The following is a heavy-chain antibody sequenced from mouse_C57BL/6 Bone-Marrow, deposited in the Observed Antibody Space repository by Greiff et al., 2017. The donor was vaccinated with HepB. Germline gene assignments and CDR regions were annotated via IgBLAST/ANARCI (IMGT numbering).Heavy chain of an antibody. CDR2: IYPGSGST. J-gene: IGHJ4*01. Sequence: VKLQQPGAELVKPGASVKMSCKASGYTFTSYWITWVKQRPGQGLEWIGDIYPGSGSTNYNEKFKSKATLTVDTSSSTAYMQLSSLTSEDSAVYYCARGGGSSHYYYAMDYWGQGTSVTVSS. CDR1: GYTFTSYW. V-gene: IGHV1-55*01. CDR3: ARGGGSSHYYYAMDY. D-gene: IGHD1-1*01.